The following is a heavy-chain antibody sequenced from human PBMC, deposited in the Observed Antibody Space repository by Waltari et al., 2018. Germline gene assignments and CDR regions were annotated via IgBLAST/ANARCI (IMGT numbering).Heavy chain of an antibody. V-gene: IGHV3-33*01. Sequence: QVQLVESGGVVVQPGRSLRLSCAASGFTFSSYGMHWVRQAPGKGLEWVAVIWYDGSNKYYADSVKGRFTISRDNSKNTLYLQMNSLRAEDTAVYYCARDPGQGYFDYWGQGTLVTVSS. J-gene: IGHJ4*02. CDR3: ARDPGQGYFDY. CDR2: IWYDGSNK. CDR1: GFTFSSYG.